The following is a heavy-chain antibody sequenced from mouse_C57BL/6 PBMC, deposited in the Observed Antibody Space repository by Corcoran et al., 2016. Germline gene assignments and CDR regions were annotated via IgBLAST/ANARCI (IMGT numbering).Heavy chain of an antibody. CDR3: ARYLRENSLDY. CDR1: CYTFTGYW. D-gene: IGHD3-2*02. Sequence: QVQLEQSGAELMKPGAAGKLSCKATCYTFTGYWKEWVKQRPGHGLEWIGEILPGSGSTNYNEKFKGKATFTADTSSNTAYMQLSSLTTEDSAIYYCARYLRENSLDYWGQGTTLTVSS. V-gene: IGHV1-9*01. J-gene: IGHJ2*01. CDR2: ILPGSGST.